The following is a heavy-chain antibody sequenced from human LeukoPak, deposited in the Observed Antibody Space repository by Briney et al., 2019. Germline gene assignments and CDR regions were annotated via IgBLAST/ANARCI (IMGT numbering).Heavy chain of an antibody. D-gene: IGHD4-23*01. CDR2: IYSAGST. CDR1: DGSSSSSNW. V-gene: IGHV3-53*01. J-gene: IGHJ4*02. CDR3: ARGDDYGGAWYYFDC. Sequence: ETLSLTCAVSDGSSSSSNWWGWVRQAPGKGLEWVSVIYSAGSTYYADSVKGRFTISRDNSKNTVYLQMNSLRAEDTAVYYCARGDDYGGAWYYFDCWGQGTLVTVSS.